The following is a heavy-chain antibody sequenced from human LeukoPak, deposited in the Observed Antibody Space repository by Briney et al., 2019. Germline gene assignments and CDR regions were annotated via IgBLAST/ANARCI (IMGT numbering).Heavy chain of an antibody. CDR3: ARGTVGAKTNYFDY. Sequence: PGGSLRLSCAASGFTFSSYSMNWVRQAPGKGLEWVSYISSSSSTIYYADSVKGRFTISRDNAKNSLYLQMNSLRAEDTAVYYCARGTVGAKTNYFDYWGQGTLVTVSS. CDR2: ISSSSSTI. J-gene: IGHJ4*02. V-gene: IGHV3-48*04. D-gene: IGHD1-26*01. CDR1: GFTFSSYS.